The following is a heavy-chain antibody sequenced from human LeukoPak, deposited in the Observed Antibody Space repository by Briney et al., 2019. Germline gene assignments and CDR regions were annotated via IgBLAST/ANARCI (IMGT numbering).Heavy chain of an antibody. D-gene: IGHD2-15*01. Sequence: GASVKVSCKASGYTSTSYSISWVRQAPGQGLEWMGWISAHNGNTIYAQKVKGRVTITTDTATSTAYMELRSLKSDDTAVYYCARASDCSGGSCYSDYWGQGTLVTVSS. V-gene: IGHV1-18*01. CDR2: ISAHNGNT. CDR3: ARASDCSGGSCYSDY. CDR1: GYTSTSYS. J-gene: IGHJ4*02.